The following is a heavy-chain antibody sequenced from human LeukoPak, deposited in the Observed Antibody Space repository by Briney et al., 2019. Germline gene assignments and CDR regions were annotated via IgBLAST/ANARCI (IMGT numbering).Heavy chain of an antibody. CDR2: INDDGSFR. V-gene: IGHV3-74*01. CDR1: GITFSGAW. CDR3: ARVSGPGMNEYYHL. D-gene: IGHD3-10*01. Sequence: GGSLRLSCAASGITFSGAWMHWVRQAPGKGLVWVSRINDDGSFRRYANSVKGRFTFPRDNAKNTLFLQMDSLRAEDTAVYYCARVSGPGMNEYYHLWGQGTLVTVSS. J-gene: IGHJ1*01.